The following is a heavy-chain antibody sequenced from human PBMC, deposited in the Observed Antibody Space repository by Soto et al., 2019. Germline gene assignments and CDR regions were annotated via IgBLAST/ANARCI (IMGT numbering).Heavy chain of an antibody. V-gene: IGHV3-30*18. Sequence: QVQLVESGGGAVQPGRSLRLSCAASGFTFSSYGMHWVRQAPGKGPEWVAVISYDGSNKNYADSVKGRFTISRDNSKNTLNLKINSMRAEDTAVYYCAKDLYSSSWASLRPPLFDYRGQGTLVTVSS. CDR2: ISYDGSNK. D-gene: IGHD6-13*01. CDR3: AKDLYSSSWASLRPPLFDY. J-gene: IGHJ4*02. CDR1: GFTFSSYG.